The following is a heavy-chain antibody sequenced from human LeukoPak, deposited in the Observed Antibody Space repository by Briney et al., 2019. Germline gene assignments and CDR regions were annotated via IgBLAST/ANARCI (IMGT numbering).Heavy chain of an antibody. CDR3: ARDVLLWFGELGDAFDI. V-gene: IGHV3-48*01. Sequence: GGSLRLSCAASGFTFSSYSMNWVRQAPGKGLGWGSYISSSSSTIYYADSVKGRFTISRDNAKNSLYLQMNSLRAEDTAVYYCARDVLLWFGELGDAFDIWGQGTMVTVSS. CDR1: GFTFSSYS. CDR2: ISSSSSTI. D-gene: IGHD3-10*01. J-gene: IGHJ3*02.